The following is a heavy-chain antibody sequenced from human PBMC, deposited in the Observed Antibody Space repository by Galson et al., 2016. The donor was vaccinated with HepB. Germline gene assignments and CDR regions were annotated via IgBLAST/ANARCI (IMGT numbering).Heavy chain of an antibody. CDR1: GFTFSDYT. J-gene: IGHJ4*02. Sequence: SLRLSCAASGFTFSDYTMIWFRQAPGEGLEWIGFIRSRVYGGTTGYAASVKGRFTISREDSKNIAYLQMNSLKTEDTAVYYCASRGILVIAATGDCWGQGALVTVSS. D-gene: IGHD2-21*01. CDR3: ASRGILVIAATGDC. V-gene: IGHV3-49*03. CDR2: IRSRVYGGTT.